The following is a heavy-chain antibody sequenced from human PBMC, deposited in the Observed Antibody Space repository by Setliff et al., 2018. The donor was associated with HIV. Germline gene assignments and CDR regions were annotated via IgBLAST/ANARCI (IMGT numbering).Heavy chain of an antibody. CDR3: ASGYSSSSPRRDY. D-gene: IGHD6-6*01. CDR2: ISGSGGST. Sequence: GGSLRLSCAASGSTFSSHAMSWVRQAPGKGLEWVSVISGSGGSTYYPDSVKGRFTISRDNSKNTLNLQMNSLRAEDTAVYYCASGYSSSSPRRDYWGQGTLVTVSS. CDR1: GSTFSSHA. J-gene: IGHJ4*02. V-gene: IGHV3-23*01.